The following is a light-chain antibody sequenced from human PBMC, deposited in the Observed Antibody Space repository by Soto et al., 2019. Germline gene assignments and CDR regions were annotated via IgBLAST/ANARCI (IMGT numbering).Light chain of an antibody. CDR2: AAS. V-gene: IGKV1-39*01. J-gene: IGKJ3*01. Sequence: DIQMTQSPSSLSASVGDRLTITCRASQGISTYLNWYQQKPGKAPKLLIYAASTLQSGVPSRFSGSGSETDFTLTISSLQPGDFATYYCQQLDSYPFTFGPGTKVDIK. CDR3: QQLDSYPFT. CDR1: QGISTY.